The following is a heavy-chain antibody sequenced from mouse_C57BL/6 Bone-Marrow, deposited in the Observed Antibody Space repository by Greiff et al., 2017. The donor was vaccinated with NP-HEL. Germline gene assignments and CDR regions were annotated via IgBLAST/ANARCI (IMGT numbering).Heavy chain of an antibody. Sequence: EVQRVESGPGLAKPSQTLSLTCSVTGYSITSDYWNWIRKFPGNKLEYMGYISYSGSTYYNPSLKSRISITRDTSKNQYYLQLNTVTTEDTATYYCARWIYYYGSSYGYFDVWGTGTTVTVSS. CDR3: ARWIYYYGSSYGYFDV. CDR1: GYSITSDY. CDR2: ISYSGST. D-gene: IGHD1-1*01. V-gene: IGHV3-8*01. J-gene: IGHJ1*03.